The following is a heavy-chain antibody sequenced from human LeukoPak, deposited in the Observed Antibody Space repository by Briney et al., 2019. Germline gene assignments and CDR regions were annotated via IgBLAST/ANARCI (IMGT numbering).Heavy chain of an antibody. Sequence: QTGGSLRLSCAASGFTFSNSWMSWVRQAPGKGPEWVANIKQDGSQKYYVDSVKGRFTISRDNAKNSVYLQMNSLRAGDTAVYYCARIGYSSSCTDYWGQGTLVTVSS. CDR2: IKQDGSQK. CDR3: ARIGYSSSCTDY. V-gene: IGHV3-7*01. D-gene: IGHD2-2*01. J-gene: IGHJ4*02. CDR1: GFTFSNSW.